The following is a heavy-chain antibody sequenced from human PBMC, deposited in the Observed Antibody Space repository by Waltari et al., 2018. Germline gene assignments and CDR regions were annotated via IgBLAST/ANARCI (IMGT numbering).Heavy chain of an antibody. J-gene: IGHJ4*02. CDR1: GVTFSGPT. CDR2: IRSKPNNYAT. D-gene: IGHD6-13*01. CDR3: TGGAVTGTDF. Sequence: EVQVVESGGGLVQPGGSLKLSCATYGVTFSGPTIHWVRQTSGKGLEWIGRIRSKPNNYATRYTASVEGRFTISRDDSENTAYLQMSSLMTEDTAVYYCTGGAVTGTDFWGQGTLVTVSS. V-gene: IGHV3-73*01.